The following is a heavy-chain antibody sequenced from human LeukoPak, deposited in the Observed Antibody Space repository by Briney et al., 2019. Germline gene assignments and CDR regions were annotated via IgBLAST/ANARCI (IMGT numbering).Heavy chain of an antibody. V-gene: IGHV3-23*01. Sequence: GGSLRLSCSVSGFTFSSYAMSWVRQAPEKGLEWVSTTSGIGAGTYYADSVRGRFTISRDNAKNTLYLQMDSLRAEDTAVYYCAKDSRDWTYFDFWGQGTLVTVSS. D-gene: IGHD3/OR15-3a*01. CDR3: AKDSRDWTYFDF. CDR1: GFTFSSYA. CDR2: TSGIGAGT. J-gene: IGHJ4*02.